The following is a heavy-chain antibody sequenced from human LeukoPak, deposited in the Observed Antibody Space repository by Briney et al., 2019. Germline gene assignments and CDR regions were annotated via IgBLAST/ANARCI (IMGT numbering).Heavy chain of an antibody. J-gene: IGHJ4*02. CDR2: INIDSITV. V-gene: IGHV3-48*01. Sequence: GGSLRLSCAASGFTFSSYSINWVRQAPGKGLEWVSYINIDSITVNYADSVKGRFTISRDNAKDSLYLQMNSLRAEDTAVYYCSTAKFDNWGQGTLVTVSS. CDR3: STAKFDN. CDR1: GFTFSSYS.